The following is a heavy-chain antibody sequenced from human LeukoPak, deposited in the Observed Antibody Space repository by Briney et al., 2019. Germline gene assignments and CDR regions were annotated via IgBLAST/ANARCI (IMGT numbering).Heavy chain of an antibody. CDR3: ARGEWDLRD. D-gene: IGHD1-26*01. J-gene: IGHJ4*02. Sequence: PGGSLRLSCAASGFTFSSYAMSWVRQVPGKGLEWVSGINWNGGSTGYVDSVKGRFTISRDNAKNALFLQMNNLRAEDTAFYYCARGEWDLRDWGQGTLVTVSS. V-gene: IGHV3-20*04. CDR1: GFTFSSYA. CDR2: INWNGGST.